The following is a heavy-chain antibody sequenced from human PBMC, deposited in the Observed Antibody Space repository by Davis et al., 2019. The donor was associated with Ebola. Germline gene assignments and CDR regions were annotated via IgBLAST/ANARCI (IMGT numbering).Heavy chain of an antibody. J-gene: IGHJ4*02. CDR1: GYTFISYG. D-gene: IGHD3-9*01. V-gene: IGHV1-18*04. CDR2: ISGFNTNT. Sequence: ASVKVSCKSSGYTFISYGLVWVRQAPGLGLEWMGWISGFNTNTNFAQKFQGRVTVSKDTSTNTAYMDLRSLTSDDTAIYYCARAPNYDVLTGTSSYYFDYWGQGTLVTVSS. CDR3: ARAPNYDVLTGTSSYYFDY.